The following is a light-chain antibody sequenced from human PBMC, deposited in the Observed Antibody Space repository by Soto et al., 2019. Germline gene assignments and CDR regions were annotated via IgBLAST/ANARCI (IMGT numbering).Light chain of an antibody. CDR3: QQRYTPPHT. V-gene: IGKV1-39*01. Sequence: DIQMTQSPPSLSASVGDKVTITCRPSQSISHFLNWYQQKPGKAPKLLIYTASSLQSGVPSRFSGSGSGNHFTITVSSLQPEDSATYFCQQRYTPPHTFGQGTKLEIK. CDR2: TAS. CDR1: QSISHF. J-gene: IGKJ2*01.